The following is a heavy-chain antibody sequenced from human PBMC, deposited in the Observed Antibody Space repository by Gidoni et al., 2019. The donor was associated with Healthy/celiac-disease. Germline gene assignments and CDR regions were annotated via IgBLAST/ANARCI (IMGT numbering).Heavy chain of an antibody. CDR1: GFTFDDYA. D-gene: IGHD2-15*01. CDR2: ISGNSGSI. V-gene: IGHV3-9*01. Sequence: EVQLVESGGGLVQPGRSLRLSCAAFGFTFDDYAMHWVRPAPGKGLEWVSGISGNSGSIGYADSVKGRFTISRDNAKNSLYLQMNSLRAEDTALYYCAKDKAATPDAFDIWGQGTMVTVSS. CDR3: AKDKAATPDAFDI. J-gene: IGHJ3*02.